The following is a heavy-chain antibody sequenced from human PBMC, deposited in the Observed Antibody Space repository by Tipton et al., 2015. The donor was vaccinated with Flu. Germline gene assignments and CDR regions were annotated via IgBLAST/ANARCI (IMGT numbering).Heavy chain of an antibody. V-gene: IGHV3-43D*04. Sequence: SLRLSCAASGFTFDDYAMHWVRQAPGKGLEWVSLISWDGGSTYYADSVKGRFTISRDNSKNSLYLQMNSLRAEDTALYYCAKVGQLDGGYFYYWGQGTLVTVSS. CDR2: ISWDGGST. CDR3: AKVGQLDGGYFYY. J-gene: IGHJ4*02. CDR1: GFTFDDYA. D-gene: IGHD6-13*01.